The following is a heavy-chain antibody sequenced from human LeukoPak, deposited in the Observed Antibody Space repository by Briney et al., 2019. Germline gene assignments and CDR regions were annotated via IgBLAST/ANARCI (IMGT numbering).Heavy chain of an antibody. CDR3: ARDDPRVGRSRLIDY. CDR1: GGSISSGGYC. D-gene: IGHD3-10*01. Sequence: SETLSLTCTVSGGSISSGGYCWSWIRQHPGKGLEWIGYIYYSGSTYYNPSLKSRVTISVDTSKNQFSLKLSSVTAADTAVYYCARDDPRVGRSRLIDYWGQGTLVTVSS. J-gene: IGHJ4*02. CDR2: IYYSGST. V-gene: IGHV4-31*03.